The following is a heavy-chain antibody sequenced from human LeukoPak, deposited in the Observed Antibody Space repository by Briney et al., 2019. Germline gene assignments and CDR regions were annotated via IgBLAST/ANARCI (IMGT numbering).Heavy chain of an antibody. V-gene: IGHV1-2*02. CDR1: GYTFTGYY. Sequence: ASVKVSCKASGYTFTGYYMHWVRQAPGQGLEWMGWINPNSGGTNYAQKFQGRVTMTRDTSISTAYMELSRLRSDDTAVHYCAREDYGDHRRENDYWGQGTLVTVSS. CDR3: AREDYGDHRRENDY. D-gene: IGHD4-17*01. J-gene: IGHJ4*02. CDR2: INPNSGGT.